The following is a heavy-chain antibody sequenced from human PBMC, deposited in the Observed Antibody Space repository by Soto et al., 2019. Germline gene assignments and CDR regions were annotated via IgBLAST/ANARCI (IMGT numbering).Heavy chain of an antibody. CDR2: LYDVDGS. CDR1: GLTISGKKY. Sequence: GGSLRLSCAAFGLTISGKKYVAWVRQAPGKGLEWVSALYDVDGSFDVDSVKGRFTTSSDSSKTTVYLQMNDLRPDDTAVYYCATWHEREHAYDVWGQGTTVTVS. D-gene: IGHD1-1*01. CDR3: ATWHEREHAYDV. V-gene: IGHV3-53*01. J-gene: IGHJ3*01.